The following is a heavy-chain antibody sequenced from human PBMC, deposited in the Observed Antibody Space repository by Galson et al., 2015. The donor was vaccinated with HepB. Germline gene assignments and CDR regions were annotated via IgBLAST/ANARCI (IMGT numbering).Heavy chain of an antibody. CDR3: AKAHTFFYYDSRGVIDY. Sequence: SLRLSCAASGFTFSSYAMGWVRQAPGKGLEWAAFISHDGDNKFYADSVRGRFTISRDNSKNTLSLQMNNLRAEDTAVFHCAKAHTFFYYDSRGVIDYWGQGTMVTVSS. CDR1: GFTFSSYA. J-gene: IGHJ4*02. D-gene: IGHD3-22*01. CDR2: ISHDGDNK. V-gene: IGHV3-30*18.